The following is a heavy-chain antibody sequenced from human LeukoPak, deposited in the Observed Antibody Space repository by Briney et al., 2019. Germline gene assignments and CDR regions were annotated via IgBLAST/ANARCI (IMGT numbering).Heavy chain of an antibody. J-gene: IGHJ4*02. V-gene: IGHV3-23*01. CDR1: GFTFSSFA. Sequence: GSLRLPCAASGFTFSSFAMNWVRQAPGKGLEWVSLISDSGGSTYYAGSVKGRVTISRDISKNTLYLQMNSLRAEDTAVYYCAKVVGYYYGSGSYLDYWGQGTLVTVSS. D-gene: IGHD3-10*01. CDR2: ISDSGGST. CDR3: AKVVGYYYGSGSYLDY.